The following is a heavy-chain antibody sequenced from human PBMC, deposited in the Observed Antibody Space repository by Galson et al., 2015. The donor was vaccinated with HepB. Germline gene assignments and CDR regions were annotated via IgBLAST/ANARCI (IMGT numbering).Heavy chain of an antibody. Sequence: SLRLSCAGSGFYFSSFYMSWVRQSPGKGLEWVANIKPDGTEKDFVDSVKGRFTISRDNAKKSVFLEMNNLRTEDTAIYYCARDIPGGFDPWGQGTLVTVSS. J-gene: IGHJ5*02. CDR2: IKPDGTEK. CDR3: ARDIPGGFDP. CDR1: GFYFSSFY. V-gene: IGHV3-7*01.